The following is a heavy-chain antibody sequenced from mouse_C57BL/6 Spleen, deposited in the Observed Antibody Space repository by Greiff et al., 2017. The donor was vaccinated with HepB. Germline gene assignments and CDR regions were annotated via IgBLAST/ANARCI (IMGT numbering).Heavy chain of an antibody. J-gene: IGHJ4*01. Sequence: EVKLQESGPGLVKPSQSLSLTCSVTGYCITSGYYWNWIRQFPGNKLEWMGYISYDGSNNYNPSLKNRISITRDTSKNQFFLKLNSVTTEDTATYYCARATGTDYAMDYWGQGTSVTVSS. V-gene: IGHV3-6*01. CDR2: ISYDGSN. D-gene: IGHD4-1*01. CDR3: ARATGTDYAMDY. CDR1: GYCITSGYY.